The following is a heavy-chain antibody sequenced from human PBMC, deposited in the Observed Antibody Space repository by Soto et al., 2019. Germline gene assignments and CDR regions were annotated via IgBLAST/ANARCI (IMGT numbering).Heavy chain of an antibody. CDR3: TTGYCSGGSCSSLDY. Sequence: NPSGSLRLSCAASGFTFINAWMSWVRQAPGKGLEWVGRIKSKTDGGTTDYAAPVKGRFTISRDDSKNTLYLQMNSLKTEDTAVYYCTTGYCSGGSCSSLDYWGQGTLVTVSS. V-gene: IGHV3-15*01. CDR1: GFTFINAW. D-gene: IGHD2-15*01. J-gene: IGHJ4*02. CDR2: IKSKTDGGTT.